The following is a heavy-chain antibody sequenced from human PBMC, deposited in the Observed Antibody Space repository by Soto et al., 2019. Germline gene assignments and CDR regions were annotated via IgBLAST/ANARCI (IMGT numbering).Heavy chain of an antibody. CDR3: SRTLGNDFWSGYYNWFDP. J-gene: IGHJ5*02. Sequence: QVQLVQSGAEVKKPGSSVKVSCKASGGTFSSYAISWVRQAPGQGLEWMGGIIPIFGTANYAQKFQGRVTITADESTSTADMELRSLRSEDTAVYYCSRTLGNDFWSGYYNWFDPWGQGTLVTVSS. V-gene: IGHV1-69*12. CDR1: GGTFSSYA. D-gene: IGHD3-3*01. CDR2: IIPIFGTA.